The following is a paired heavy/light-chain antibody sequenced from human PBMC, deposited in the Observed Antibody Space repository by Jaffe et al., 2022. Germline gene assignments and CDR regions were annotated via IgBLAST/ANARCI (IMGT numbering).Heavy chain of an antibody. Sequence: QVQLQESGPGLVKPSETLSLTCAVSGYSISSGYYWGWIRQPPGKGLEWIGSIYHSGSTYYNPSLKSRVTISVDTSKNQFSLKLSSVTAADTAVYYCARHSVYDSSGRHVGGLYFDYWGQGTLVTVSS. V-gene: IGHV4-38-2*01. J-gene: IGHJ4*02. D-gene: IGHD3-22*01. CDR2: IYHSGST. CDR3: ARHSVYDSSGRHVGGLYFDY. CDR1: GYSISSGYY.
Light chain of an antibody. Sequence: EIVMTQSPATLSVSPGERATLSCRASQSVSSNLAWYQQKPGQAPRLLIYGASTRATGIPARFSGSGSGTEFTLTISSLQSEDFAVYYCQQYNNWPLFGGGTKVEIK. CDR2: GAS. V-gene: IGKV3-15*01. J-gene: IGKJ4*01. CDR1: QSVSSN. CDR3: QQYNNWPL.